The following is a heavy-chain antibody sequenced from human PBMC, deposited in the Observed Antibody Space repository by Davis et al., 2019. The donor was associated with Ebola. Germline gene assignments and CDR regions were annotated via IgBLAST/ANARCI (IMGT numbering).Heavy chain of an antibody. D-gene: IGHD3-22*01. J-gene: IGHJ4*02. CDR1: GYTFTSYG. Sequence: ASVKVSCKASGYTFTSYGISWVRQAPGQGLEWMGWISAYNGNTNYAQKLQGRVTMTTDTSTSTAYMELRSLRADDTAVYYCARAVTMIVVVTNFDYWGQGTLVTVSS. V-gene: IGHV1-18*04. CDR2: ISAYNGNT. CDR3: ARAVTMIVVVTNFDY.